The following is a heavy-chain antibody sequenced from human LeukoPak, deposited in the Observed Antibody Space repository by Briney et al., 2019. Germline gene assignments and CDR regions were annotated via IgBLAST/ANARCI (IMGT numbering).Heavy chain of an antibody. J-gene: IGHJ1*01. Sequence: SETLSLTCTVSGGSINGYYWSWIRQSPGKGLESLGYIYYTGSTNYNPSLKSRVTISVDTSKNQFSLKLSSVTAADTAVYYCARRLLGYCSGGSCYSGYFQHWGQGALVTVSS. CDR3: ARRLLGYCSGGSCYSGYFQH. D-gene: IGHD2-15*01. V-gene: IGHV4-59*12. CDR1: GGSINGYY. CDR2: IYYTGST.